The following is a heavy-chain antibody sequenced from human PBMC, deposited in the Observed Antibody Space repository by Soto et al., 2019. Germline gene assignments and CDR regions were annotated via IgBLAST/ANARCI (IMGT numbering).Heavy chain of an antibody. V-gene: IGHV3-64D*08. J-gene: IGHJ4*02. D-gene: IGHD3-22*01. Sequence: PGGSLRISCSASGFTFSSSAMHWVRQATGKGLEYVSAINSNGGSTYYADSVKGRFTISRDNSKNTLYLQMSSLRAEDTAVYYCFFADYYDSSGYYTTIGYWGQGTLVTVSS. CDR2: INSNGGST. CDR3: FFADYYDSSGYYTTIGY. CDR1: GFTFSSSA.